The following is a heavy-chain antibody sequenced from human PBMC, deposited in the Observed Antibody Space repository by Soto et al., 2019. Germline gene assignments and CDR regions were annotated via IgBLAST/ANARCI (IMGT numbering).Heavy chain of an antibody. Sequence: ASVKVSCKASGYTFTGYYIHWVREAPGQGLEWMGWINPQTGGTSYAQKFQGRVTLSRDTSINTAYLELSRLRFDDAAVYFCARERYQVISDGMDVWGQRPIGTVS. D-gene: IGHD2-2*01. V-gene: IGHV1-2*02. J-gene: IGHJ6*02. CDR2: INPQTGGT. CDR1: GYTFTGYY. CDR3: ARERYQVISDGMDV.